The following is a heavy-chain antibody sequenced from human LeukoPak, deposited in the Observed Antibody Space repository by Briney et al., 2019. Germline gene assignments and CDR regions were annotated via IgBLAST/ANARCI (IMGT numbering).Heavy chain of an antibody. J-gene: IGHJ4*02. CDR2: IRYDGSNK. V-gene: IGHV3-30*02. Sequence: GGSLRLSCAASGFTFSSYGMHRVRQAPGKGLEWVAFIRYDGSNKYYADSVKGRFTISRDNSKNTLYLQMNSLRAEDTAVYYCAKDGGTGGITMVRGARIRHYFDYWGQGTLVTVSS. D-gene: IGHD3-10*01. CDR1: GFTFSSYG. CDR3: AKDGGTGGITMVRGARIRHYFDY.